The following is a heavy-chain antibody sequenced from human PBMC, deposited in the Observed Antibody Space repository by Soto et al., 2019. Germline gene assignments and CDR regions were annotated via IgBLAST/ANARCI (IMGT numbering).Heavy chain of an antibody. V-gene: IGHV3-21*01. Sequence: GGSLRLSCEASGFTFNDYSMDWVRQAPEKGLEWVSSISSSGTYIYYADSVKGRFAISRDNANNVMYPQMDTLRAEDTAVYYCVRAGHVFDVHYYGMDLWGQGTTVTVSS. CDR2: ISSSGTYI. J-gene: IGHJ6*02. D-gene: IGHD3-10*01. CDR3: VRAGHVFDVHYYGMDL. CDR1: GFTFNDYS.